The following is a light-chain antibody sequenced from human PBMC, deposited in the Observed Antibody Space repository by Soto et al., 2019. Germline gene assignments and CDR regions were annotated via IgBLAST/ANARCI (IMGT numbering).Light chain of an antibody. J-gene: IGKJ5*01. CDR1: ESIRTW. Sequence: DIQMTQSPSTLSASVGDRVTITFLASESIRTWLAWYQHKPGKAPKFLIYDASTLESGVPSRFSGSGSGTDFTLTISSLQPEDFATYYCQQSYSTRITFGQGTRLEI. CDR3: QQSYSTRIT. CDR2: DAS. V-gene: IGKV1-39*01.